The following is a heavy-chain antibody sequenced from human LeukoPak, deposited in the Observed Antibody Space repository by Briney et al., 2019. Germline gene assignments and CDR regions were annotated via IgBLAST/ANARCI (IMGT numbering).Heavy chain of an antibody. CDR3: ARRLNWFDP. CDR1: GGSISSNSFH. V-gene: IGHV4-39*01. CDR2: IDYSGST. Sequence: SETLSLTCTVSGGSISSNSFHWGWIRQPPGKGLEWIGSIDYSGSTYYNPSLKSRVTISVDTSKNQFSLKLQSVTAADTAVYYCARRLNWFDPWGQGTLVIVSS. J-gene: IGHJ5*02. D-gene: IGHD3-16*01.